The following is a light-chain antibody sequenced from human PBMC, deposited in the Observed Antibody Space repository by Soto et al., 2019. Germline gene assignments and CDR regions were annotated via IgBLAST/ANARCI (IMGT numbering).Light chain of an antibody. V-gene: IGLV1-44*01. J-gene: IGLJ1*01. CDR2: ENN. CDR1: SSNIGSNA. Sequence: QSVLTQPPSASGTPGQRVTISCSGSSSNIGSNAVYWYQHLPGTAPKVLVYENNRRPSGVPDRFSGSKSGTSASLAISGLQSEDEADYFCATWDTILNGLVFGTGTKVTV. CDR3: ATWDTILNGLV.